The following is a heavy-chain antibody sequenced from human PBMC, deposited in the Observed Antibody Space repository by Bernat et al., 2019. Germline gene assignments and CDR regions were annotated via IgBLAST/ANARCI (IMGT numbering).Heavy chain of an antibody. Sequence: EVQLLESGGGLVQPGGSLRLSCAASGFTFSSYAMSWVRQAPGKGLEWVSAISGSGGSTYYADSVKGRFTISRDNSKNTLYLQMNSLRAEDTAVYYCARENYYGSGSYYFLGIADYWGQGTLVTVSS. CDR3: ARENYYGSGSYYFLGIADY. CDR2: ISGSGGST. V-gene: IGHV3-23*01. D-gene: IGHD3-10*01. CDR1: GFTFSSYA. J-gene: IGHJ4*02.